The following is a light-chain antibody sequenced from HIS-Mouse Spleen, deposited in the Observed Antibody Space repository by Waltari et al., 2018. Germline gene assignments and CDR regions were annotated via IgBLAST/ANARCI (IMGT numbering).Light chain of an antibody. J-gene: IGKJ3*01. CDR3: QQYDNLPLT. V-gene: IGKV1-33*01. CDR1: QYISNY. CDR2: DAS. Sequence: DIQMTQSPSSLSASVGDRVTITCQASQYISNYLNWYQQKPGKAPKLLIYDASNLETGVPSRFSGSGSGTDFTFTISSLQPEDIATYYCQQYDNLPLTFGPGTKVDIK.